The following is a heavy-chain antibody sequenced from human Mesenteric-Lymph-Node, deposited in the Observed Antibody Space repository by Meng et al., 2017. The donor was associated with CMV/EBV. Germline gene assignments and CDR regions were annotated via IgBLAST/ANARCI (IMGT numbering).Heavy chain of an antibody. D-gene: IGHD2-21*02. J-gene: IGHJ5*01. Sequence: GGSLRPSCVPSGSTFATNAMAWARQVPGKELEGVSVISGGGSTYYAASVKGRFTISRDNSKNITYLEMCSLRVDDTAIYYCAKEDMYGDYDSWGQGTLVTVSS. V-gene: IGHV3-23*01. CDR3: AKEDMYGDYDS. CDR2: ISGGGST. CDR1: GSTFATNA.